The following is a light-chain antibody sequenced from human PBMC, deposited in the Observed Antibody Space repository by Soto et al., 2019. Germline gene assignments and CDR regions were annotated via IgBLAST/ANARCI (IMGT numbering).Light chain of an antibody. CDR3: QQSYSTTWT. CDR2: STS. Sequence: DIQMTQSPSSLSASVGDRVTITGRASQSIIYYLNWYEQKQGRAPRIXIYSTSTLQSGVPSKFICSAAGADCTRTISSLQPEDFATDSCQQSYSTTWTFCQGTQVDIK. J-gene: IGKJ1*01. V-gene: IGKV1-39*01. CDR1: QSIIYY.